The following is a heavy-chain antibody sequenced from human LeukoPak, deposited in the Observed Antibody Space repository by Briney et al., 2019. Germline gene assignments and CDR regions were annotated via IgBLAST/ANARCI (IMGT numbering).Heavy chain of an antibody. CDR2: IYSDGST. CDR1: GFAVSNNY. D-gene: IGHD1-26*01. V-gene: IGHV3-66*02. CDR3: ARDQRSESYYPWGWFDP. J-gene: IGHJ5*02. Sequence: GGSLRLSCAASGFAVSNNYLSWVRQAPGKGLEWVSVIYSDGSTYYTDSVKGRFTISRDNSKNTLYLQVNSLRPEDTAVYYCARDQRSESYYPWGWFDPWGQGTLVTVSS.